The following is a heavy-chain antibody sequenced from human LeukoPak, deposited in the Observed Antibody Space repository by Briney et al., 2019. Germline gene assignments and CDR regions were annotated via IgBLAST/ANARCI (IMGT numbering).Heavy chain of an antibody. J-gene: IGHJ3*02. CDR3: ATNAGPAALDAVDI. CDR1: GGSISNHY. Sequence: PSEALSLTCTVSGGSISNHYWSWIRQPPGKRLEWIGYILYSGSTNYNPSLKSRVAISEDMYKNQLSLKLSSVTAADTAVYYCATNAGPAALDAVDIWGQGTMVTVSS. CDR2: ILYSGST. V-gene: IGHV4-59*08. D-gene: IGHD2-2*01.